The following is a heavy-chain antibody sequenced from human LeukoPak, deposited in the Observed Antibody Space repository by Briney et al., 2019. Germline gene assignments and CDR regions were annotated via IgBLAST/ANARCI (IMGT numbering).Heavy chain of an antibody. V-gene: IGHV4-34*01. CDR2: INHSGST. Sequence: PSETLSLTCAVYGGSFSGYYWSWIRQPPGKGLEWIGEINHSGSTNYNPSLKSRDTISVDTSKNQFSLKLSSVTAADTAVYYCARVREYYYDSSGSHFDYWGQGTLVTVSS. D-gene: IGHD3-22*01. J-gene: IGHJ4*02. CDR1: GGSFSGYY. CDR3: ARVREYYYDSSGSHFDY.